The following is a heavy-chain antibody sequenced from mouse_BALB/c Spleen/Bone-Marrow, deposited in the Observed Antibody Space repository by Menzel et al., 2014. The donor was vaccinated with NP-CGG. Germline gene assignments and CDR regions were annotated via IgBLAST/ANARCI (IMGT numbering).Heavy chain of an antibody. CDR2: IWSDGST. Sequence: VQLQQSGPGLVAPSQSLSITCTISGFSLTRYGVHWVRPPPGKGLEWLVVIWSDGSTTYNSALKSRLSITKDNSKSQVFLKMNSLQTDDTAMYYCARNGNFFAMDSWGQGTSVTVSS. D-gene: IGHD2-1*01. CDR1: GFSLTRYG. J-gene: IGHJ4*01. V-gene: IGHV2-6-1*01. CDR3: ARNGNFFAMDS.